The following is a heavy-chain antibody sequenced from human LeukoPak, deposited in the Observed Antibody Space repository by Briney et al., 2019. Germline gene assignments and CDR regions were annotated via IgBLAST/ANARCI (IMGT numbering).Heavy chain of an antibody. V-gene: IGHV4-4*07. CDR1: GGSFSGYY. Sequence: SETLSLTCAVYGGSFSGYYWSWIRQPAGKGLEWIGRIYSSGTITYNPSLQSRVTMSVDASKNEFSLKMSSVTAADTAVYYCTRDSGTTGEVKFDPWGQGTLVAVSS. CDR3: TRDSGTTGEVKFDP. D-gene: IGHD3-10*01. J-gene: IGHJ5*02. CDR2: IYSSGTI.